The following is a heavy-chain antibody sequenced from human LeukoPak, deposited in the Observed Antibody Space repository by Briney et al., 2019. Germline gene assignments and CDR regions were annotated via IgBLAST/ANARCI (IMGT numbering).Heavy chain of an antibody. D-gene: IGHD6-13*01. CDR1: GGSISSSSYY. Sequence: PSETLSLTCTVSGGSISSSSYYWGWIRQPPGKGLEWIGSIYYSGSTYYNPSLKSRVTISVDTSKNQFSLKLSSVTAADTAVYYCARGGRRSSSWYSYWGQGTLVTVSS. CDR3: ARGGRRSSSWYSY. J-gene: IGHJ4*02. CDR2: IYYSGST. V-gene: IGHV4-39*07.